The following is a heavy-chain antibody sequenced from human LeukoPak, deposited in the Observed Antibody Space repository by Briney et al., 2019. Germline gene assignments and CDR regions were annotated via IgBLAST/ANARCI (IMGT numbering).Heavy chain of an antibody. CDR1: GYTLTELS. J-gene: IGHJ2*01. D-gene: IGHD3-10*02. CDR3: ATGVQRSTYWYFDL. V-gene: IGHV1-24*01. CDR2: FDPENGET. Sequence: GASVKVSCKVSGYTLTELSMHWVRQAPGKRLEWMGGFDPENGETIYARKFQGRVTMTEDTSTDTAYMELSSLRSEDTAVYYCATGVQRSTYWYFDLWGRGTLVTVSS.